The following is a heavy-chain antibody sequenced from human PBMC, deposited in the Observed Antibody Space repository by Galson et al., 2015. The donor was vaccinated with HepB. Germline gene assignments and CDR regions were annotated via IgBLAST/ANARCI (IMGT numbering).Heavy chain of an antibody. J-gene: IGHJ4*02. CDR1: GFTFNTYT. V-gene: IGHV3-48*01. Sequence: SLRLSCAASGFTFNTYTMNWVRQAPGMGLEWIAYISTSRSIVYYADSVKGRFTISRDNAKNSLYLQMNSLRVEDTAVYYCARDFVQMVPRPFYFDYWGQGTLVTVPS. CDR3: ARDFVQMVPRPFYFDY. CDR2: ISTSRSIV. D-gene: IGHD2-8*01.